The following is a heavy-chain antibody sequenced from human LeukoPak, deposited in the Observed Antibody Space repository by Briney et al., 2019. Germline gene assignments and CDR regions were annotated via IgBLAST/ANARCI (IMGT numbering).Heavy chain of an antibody. CDR3: AKDQAGA. CDR2: IKQDGSEK. V-gene: IGHV3-7*01. CDR1: GFTFNNYW. D-gene: IGHD1-26*01. Sequence: GGSLRLSCAASGFTFNNYWMSWVRQAPGKGLEWVANIKQDGSEKYYVDSVKGRFTISRDNGKNTLYLQMNSVGAEDTAVYYCAKDQAGAWGQGTRVTVSS. J-gene: IGHJ5*02.